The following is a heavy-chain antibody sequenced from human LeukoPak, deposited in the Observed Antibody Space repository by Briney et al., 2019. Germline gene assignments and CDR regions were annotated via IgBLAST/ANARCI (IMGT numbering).Heavy chain of an antibody. CDR2: ISSSGSPI. CDR1: GFTFGNEE. CDR3: ARGGNYAPFDY. Sequence: GGSLRLSCVVSGFTFGNEEMNWLRQTPGKGMEWVAYISSSGSPIHYGESVKGRFTISRDNAKNSLYLQMNSLRTEDTGVYYCARGGNYAPFDYWGQGALVAVS. J-gene: IGHJ4*02. V-gene: IGHV3-48*03. D-gene: IGHD3-16*01.